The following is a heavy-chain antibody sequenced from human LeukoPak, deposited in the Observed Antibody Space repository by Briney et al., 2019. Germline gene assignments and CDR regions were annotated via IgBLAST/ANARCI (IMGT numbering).Heavy chain of an antibody. CDR1: GGTFSNYG. Sequence: SVKVSCKASGGTFSNYGISWVRQAPGQGLEWMGRIIPILGIANYAQKFQGRVMITADKSTSTAYMELSSLRSEDTAVYYCAGARRSGYDHYYFDYWGQGTLVTVSS. CDR2: IIPILGIA. CDR3: AGARRSGYDHYYFDY. V-gene: IGHV1-69*10. J-gene: IGHJ4*02. D-gene: IGHD5-12*01.